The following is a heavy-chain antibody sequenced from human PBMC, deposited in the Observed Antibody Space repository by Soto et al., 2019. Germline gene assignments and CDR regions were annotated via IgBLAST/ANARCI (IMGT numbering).Heavy chain of an antibody. CDR3: ARDRAYYESSGLYFDS. J-gene: IGHJ4*02. CDR2: IYYSGYT. Sequence: PSETLSLTCNVSGVSINDYYWSWIRQPPGKGLEWMGHIYYSGYTNYYPSLKSRVTISADTSKNQFSLKLSSVTAADTAVYYCARDRAYYESSGLYFDSWGQGILVTVSS. V-gene: IGHV4-59*01. D-gene: IGHD3-22*01. CDR1: GVSINDYY.